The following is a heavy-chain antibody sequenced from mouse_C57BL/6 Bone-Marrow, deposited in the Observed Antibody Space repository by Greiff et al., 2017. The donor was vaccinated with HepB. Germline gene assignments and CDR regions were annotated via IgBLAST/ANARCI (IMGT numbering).Heavy chain of an antibody. CDR2: ISSGSSTI. J-gene: IGHJ4*01. Sequence: EVQRVESGGGLVKPGGSLKLSCAASGFTFSDYGMHWVRQAPEKGLEWVAYISSGSSTIYYADTVKGRFTISRDKAKNTLYLQMTSLRSEDTAMYYCARSARYYAMDYWGQGTSVTVSS. CDR3: ARSARYYAMDY. CDR1: GFTFSDYG. V-gene: IGHV5-17*01.